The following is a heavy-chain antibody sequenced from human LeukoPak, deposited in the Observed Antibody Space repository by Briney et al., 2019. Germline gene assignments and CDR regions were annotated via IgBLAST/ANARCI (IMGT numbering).Heavy chain of an antibody. V-gene: IGHV3-23*01. CDR2: ISGTGGST. D-gene: IGHD2-15*01. Sequence: GGSLRLSCAAPGFTFSSYAMSWVRQAPGKGLEWVSVISGTGGSTYYAGSVKGRFTISRDNSKNTLYLQVNNLRAEDTAIYYCAKGSSGNCYSSMDVWGQGTTVTVSS. CDR1: GFTFSSYA. CDR3: AKGSSGNCYSSMDV. J-gene: IGHJ6*02.